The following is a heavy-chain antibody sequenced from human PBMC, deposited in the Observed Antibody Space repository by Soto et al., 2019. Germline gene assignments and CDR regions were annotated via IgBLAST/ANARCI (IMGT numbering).Heavy chain of an antibody. CDR1: GFNFSSYA. Sequence: EVQLLESGGGLVQPGGSLRLSCAASGFNFSSYAMTWVRQAPGKGLEWVSAIRVGGAGTFYADSVKGRFTISRDNSKNRLSLQMNSLRAEDTTVYYCAEPVQFGPGYYYGMDVWGQVTTVTVSS. V-gene: IGHV3-23*01. D-gene: IGHD3-10*01. CDR3: AEPVQFGPGYYYGMDV. J-gene: IGHJ6*02. CDR2: IRVGGAGT.